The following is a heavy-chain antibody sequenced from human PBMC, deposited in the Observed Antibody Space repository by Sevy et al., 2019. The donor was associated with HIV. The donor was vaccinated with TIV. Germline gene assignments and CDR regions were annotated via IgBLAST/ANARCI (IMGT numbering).Heavy chain of an antibody. CDR2: ISSDGGGT. CDR1: GFTFRNYA. CDR3: VKDPDYDFWRGDYGMDV. D-gene: IGHD3-3*01. J-gene: IGHJ6*02. Sequence: GGSLRLSCSASGFTFRNYAMNWVRQAPGKGLKYVSAISSDGGGTYYADSVRGRFTISRDNSKNTLNLQMRSLRVEDTAVYYCVKDPDYDFWRGDYGMDVRGQGTTVTVSS. V-gene: IGHV3-64D*06.